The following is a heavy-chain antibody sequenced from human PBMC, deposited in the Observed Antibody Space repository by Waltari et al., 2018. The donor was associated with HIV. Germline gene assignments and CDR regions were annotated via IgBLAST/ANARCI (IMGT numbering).Heavy chain of an antibody. CDR3: ARRVLYYFDY. CDR1: GFSFGNYW. Sequence: EVQLVQSGAEVKKPGESLKISCRGYGFSFGNYWIGWVRQMPGKGLEWMGIIYPGDADTRYSPSFEGQVAISADKSDNAAYLQWSSLKASDSAIYYCARRVLYYFDYWGQGTLVTVSS. J-gene: IGHJ4*02. V-gene: IGHV5-51*03. CDR2: IYPGDADT.